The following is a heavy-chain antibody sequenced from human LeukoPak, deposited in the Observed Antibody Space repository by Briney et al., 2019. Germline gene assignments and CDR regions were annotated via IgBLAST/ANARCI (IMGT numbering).Heavy chain of an antibody. CDR2: IYYSGST. Sequence: SETLSLTCTVSGGSISSSSYYWGWIRQPPGKGLEWIGSIYYSGSTYYNPSLKSRVTISVDTSKNQFSLKLSSVTAADTAVYYCARGGLAASYYYYYYMDVWAKGPRSPSP. CDR1: GGSISSSSYY. D-gene: IGHD6-25*01. J-gene: IGHJ6*03. V-gene: IGHV4-39*07. CDR3: ARGGLAASYYYYYYMDV.